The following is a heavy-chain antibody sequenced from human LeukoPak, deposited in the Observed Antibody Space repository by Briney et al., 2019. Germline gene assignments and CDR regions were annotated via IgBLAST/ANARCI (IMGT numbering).Heavy chain of an antibody. V-gene: IGHV3-30*02. J-gene: IGHJ4*02. D-gene: IGHD3-3*01. CDR2: IRYDGSNK. CDR3: AKEGRITIFGVDPRLDY. Sequence: GGSLRLSCAASGFTFSTYGMHWVRQAPGKGLEWVAFIRYDGSNKYYPDSVKGRFTISRDNSKNTLYLQMNSLRAEDTAVYYCAKEGRITIFGVDPRLDYWGQGTLVTVSS. CDR1: GFTFSTYG.